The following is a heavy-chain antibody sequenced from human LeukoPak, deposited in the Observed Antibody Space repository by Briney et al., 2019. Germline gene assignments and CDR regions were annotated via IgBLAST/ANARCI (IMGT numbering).Heavy chain of an antibody. V-gene: IGHV1-18*01. D-gene: IGHD6-19*01. CDR2: ISAYNGNT. CDR1: GYTFTSYG. CDR3: AIMNEQWLVLYY. J-gene: IGHJ4*02. Sequence: GASVKVSCKASGYTFTSYGISWVRQARGQGLEWMGWISAYNGNTNYAQKLQGRVTMTTDTSTSTAYMELRSLRSDDTAVYYCAIMNEQWLVLYYWGQGTLVTVSS.